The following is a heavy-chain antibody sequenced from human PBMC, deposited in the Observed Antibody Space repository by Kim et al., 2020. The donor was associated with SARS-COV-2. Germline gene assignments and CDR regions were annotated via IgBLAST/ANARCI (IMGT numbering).Heavy chain of an antibody. CDR3: ARVPPCIGVSCYSDY. J-gene: IGHJ4*02. Sequence: ADSVKDRFTISRDNAKNSLHLQMNSLRAEDTAVYYCARVPPCIGVSCYSDYWGQGTLVAVSS. D-gene: IGHD2-15*01. V-gene: IGHV3-21*01.